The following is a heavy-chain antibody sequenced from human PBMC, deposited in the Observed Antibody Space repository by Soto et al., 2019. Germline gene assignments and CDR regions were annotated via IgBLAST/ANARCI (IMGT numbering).Heavy chain of an antibody. J-gene: IGHJ4*02. V-gene: IGHV4-4*02. CDR1: GGSISSSNW. Sequence: SETLSLTCAVSGGSISSSNWWSWVRQPPGKGLEWIGEIYHSGSTNYNPSLKSRVTISVDKSKNQFSLKLSSVTAADTAVYYCATGGAVSSSWHPQKYWGQGTLVTVSS. CDR3: ATGGAVSSSWHPQKY. CDR2: IYHSGST. D-gene: IGHD6-13*01.